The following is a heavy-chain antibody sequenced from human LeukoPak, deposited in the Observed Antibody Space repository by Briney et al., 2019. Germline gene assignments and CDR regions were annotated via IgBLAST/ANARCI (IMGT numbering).Heavy chain of an antibody. Sequence: SQTLSLTCAISGDSVSSNSAAWNWIRPSPTRGLEWLGRTYYRSKWYNDHAVSVKSRITINPDTSKNQFSLQLNSVTPEDTAVYYCAREPNWGLWGFDYWGHGTLVTVSS. V-gene: IGHV6-1*01. D-gene: IGHD7-27*01. CDR3: AREPNWGLWGFDY. CDR2: TYYRSKWYN. J-gene: IGHJ4*01. CDR1: GDSVSSNSAA.